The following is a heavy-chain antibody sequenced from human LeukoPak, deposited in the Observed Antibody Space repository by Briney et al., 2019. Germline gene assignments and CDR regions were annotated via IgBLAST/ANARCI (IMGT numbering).Heavy chain of an antibody. Sequence: ASVKVSCKVSGYTLTELSMHWVRQAPGEGLEWMGGFDPEDGETIYAQKFQGRVTMTTDTSTSTAYMELRSLRSDDTAVYYCARWESGYYYGYWGQGTLVTVSS. CDR1: GYTLTELS. CDR2: FDPEDGET. V-gene: IGHV1-24*01. D-gene: IGHD3-22*01. J-gene: IGHJ4*02. CDR3: ARWESGYYYGY.